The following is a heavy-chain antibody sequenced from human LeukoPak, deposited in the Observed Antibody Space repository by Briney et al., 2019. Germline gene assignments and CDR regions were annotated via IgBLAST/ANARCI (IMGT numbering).Heavy chain of an antibody. CDR3: ARDGLPLGIAADY. V-gene: IGHV1-18*01. CDR2: ISVYNGNT. CDR1: GYTFTSYG. D-gene: IGHD2-15*01. Sequence: ASVKVSCKASGYTFTSYGISWVRQAPGQGLEWMGWISVYNGNTNYAQKLQDRVTMTTGTSTNTAYMELRSLRSDDTAVYYCARDGLPLGIAADYWGQGTLVTVSS. J-gene: IGHJ4*02.